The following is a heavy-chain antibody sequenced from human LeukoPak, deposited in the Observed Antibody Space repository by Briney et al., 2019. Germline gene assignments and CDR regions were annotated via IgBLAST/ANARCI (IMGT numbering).Heavy chain of an antibody. Sequence: PSQTLSLTCTVSGGSISSGGSYWSWIRQHPGKGLEWIGYIYYSGSTYYNPSLKSRVTISVDTSKNQFSLKLSSVTAADTAVYYCARGIIVVPAAIHFDYWGQGTLVTVSS. J-gene: IGHJ4*02. CDR3: ARGIIVVPAAIHFDY. CDR1: GGSISSGGSY. CDR2: IYYSGST. V-gene: IGHV4-31*03. D-gene: IGHD2-2*01.